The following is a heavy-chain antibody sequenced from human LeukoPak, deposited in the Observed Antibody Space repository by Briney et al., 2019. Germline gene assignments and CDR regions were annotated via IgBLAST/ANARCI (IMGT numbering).Heavy chain of an antibody. V-gene: IGHV3-21*01. CDR3: ARTGYNYGTPLNY. J-gene: IGHJ4*02. CDR1: GFTFSSYS. D-gene: IGHD5-18*01. Sequence: GGSLRLSCAASGFTFSSYSMNWVRQAPGKGLEWVSSISSSSSYIYYADSVKGRFTISRDNAKNSLYLQMNSLRAEDTAVYYCARTGYNYGTPLNYWGQGTLVTVSS. CDR2: ISSSSSYI.